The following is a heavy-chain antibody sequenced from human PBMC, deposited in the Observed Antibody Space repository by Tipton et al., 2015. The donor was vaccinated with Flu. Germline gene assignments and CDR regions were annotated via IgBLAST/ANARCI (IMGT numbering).Heavy chain of an antibody. V-gene: IGHV4-38-2*02. CDR3: ASSYYGGNFFLDY. CDR2: IYHSGST. Sequence: LVKPSETLSLTCTVSGYSISSGYYWGWIRQPPGKGLEWIGSIYHSGSTYYNPSLKSRVTISVDTSKNQFSLKLSSVTAADTAVYYCASSYYGGNFFLDYWGQGTLVTVSS. D-gene: IGHD4-23*01. CDR1: GYSISSGYY. J-gene: IGHJ4*02.